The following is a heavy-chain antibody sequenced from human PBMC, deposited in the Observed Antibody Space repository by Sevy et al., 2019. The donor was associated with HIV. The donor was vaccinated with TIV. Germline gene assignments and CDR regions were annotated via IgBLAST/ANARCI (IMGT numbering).Heavy chain of an antibody. CDR2: ISYDGSNK. J-gene: IGHJ4*02. CDR3: ARGGAPGVATPSPFDY. CDR1: GFTFSSYA. V-gene: IGHV3-30-3*01. D-gene: IGHD5-12*01. Sequence: GGSLRLSCAASGFTFSSYAMHWVRQAPGKGLEWVAVISYDGSNKYYADSVKGRFTISRDNSKNTLYLQMNSLRAEDTAVYYCARGGAPGVATPSPFDYWGQETLVTVSS.